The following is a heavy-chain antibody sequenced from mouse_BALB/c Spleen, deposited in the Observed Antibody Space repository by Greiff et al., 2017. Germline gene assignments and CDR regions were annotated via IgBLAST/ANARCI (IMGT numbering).Heavy chain of an antibody. D-gene: IGHD2-3*01. J-gene: IGHJ4*01. CDR2: IYPGDGDT. CDR1: GYAFSSSW. V-gene: IGHV1-82*01. Sequence: QVQLQQSGPELVKPGASVKISCKASGYAFSSSWMNWVKQRPGQGLEWIGRIYPGDGDTNYNGKFKGKATLTADKSSSTAYMQLSSLTSVDSAVYFCARLDDGDYEDAMDYWGQGTSVTVSS. CDR3: ARLDDGDYEDAMDY.